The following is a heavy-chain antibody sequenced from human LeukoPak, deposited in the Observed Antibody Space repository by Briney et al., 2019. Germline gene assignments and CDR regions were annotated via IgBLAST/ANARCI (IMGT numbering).Heavy chain of an antibody. CDR2: TYYTGST. D-gene: IGHD2-21*01. V-gene: IGHV4-59*01. CDR1: GGSISGDY. Sequence: PSETLSLTCTVSGGSISGDYWSWIRQPPGKGLEWVAYTYYTGSTNYNPSLKSRVTISVDTSKNQFSLRLSSVTAADTAVYYCARLQGDSTAVFDYWGQGTLVSVSS. CDR3: ARLQGDSTAVFDY. J-gene: IGHJ4*02.